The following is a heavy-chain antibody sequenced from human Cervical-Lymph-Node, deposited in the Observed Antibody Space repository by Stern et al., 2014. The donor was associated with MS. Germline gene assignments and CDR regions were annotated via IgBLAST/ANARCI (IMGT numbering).Heavy chain of an antibody. Sequence: VPLVESGAEVKKPGASVKVSCKASGFPFSSYYIHWVRQAPGQGPEWMGIINPSGGSTSYAQKFQGRVTMTRDTSTSTVYMELSSLRSEDTAVYYCAREVAGHRLGMMDVWGQGTTVTVSS. CDR1: GFPFSSYY. D-gene: IGHD6-19*01. CDR3: AREVAGHRLGMMDV. V-gene: IGHV1-46*01. CDR2: INPSGGST. J-gene: IGHJ6*02.